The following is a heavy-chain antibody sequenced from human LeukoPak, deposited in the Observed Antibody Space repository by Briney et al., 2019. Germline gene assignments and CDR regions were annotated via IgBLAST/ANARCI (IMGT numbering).Heavy chain of an antibody. CDR3: ARDSHYDYVWGSYRYIVERSSGRSFTLLY. CDR1: GFTFSSYE. Sequence: PGGSLRLSCAASGFTFSSYEMNWVRQAPGKGLEWVSYISSSGSTIYYADSVKGRFTISRDNAKNSLYLQMNSLRAEDTAVYYCARDSHYDYVWGSYRYIVERSSGRSFTLLYWGQGTLVTVSS. D-gene: IGHD3-16*02. V-gene: IGHV3-48*03. CDR2: ISSSGSTI. J-gene: IGHJ4*02.